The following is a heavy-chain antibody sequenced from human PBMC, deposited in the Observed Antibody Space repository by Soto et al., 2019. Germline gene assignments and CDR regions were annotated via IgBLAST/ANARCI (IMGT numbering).Heavy chain of an antibody. CDR1: GFTFSSYG. V-gene: IGHV3-33*01. D-gene: IGHD2-15*01. CDR3: ARTGYCSGGSCYRETDY. CDR2: IWYDGSNK. Sequence: GGSLRLSCAASGFTFSSYGMHWVRQAPGKGLEWVAVIWYDGSNKYYADSVKGRFTISRDNSKNTLYLQMNSLRAEDTAVYYCARTGYCSGGSCYRETDYWGQGTLVTVSS. J-gene: IGHJ4*02.